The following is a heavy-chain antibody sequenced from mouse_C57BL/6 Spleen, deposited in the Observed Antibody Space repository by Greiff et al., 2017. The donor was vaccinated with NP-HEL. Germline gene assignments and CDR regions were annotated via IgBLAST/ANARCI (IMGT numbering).Heavy chain of an antibody. J-gene: IGHJ4*01. Sequence: EVKLVESGGGLVQPKGSLKLSCAASGFSFNTYAMNWVRQAPGKGLEWVARIRSKSNNYATYYADSVKDRFTISRDDSESMLYLQMNNLKTEDTAMYYCVRLGRGYAMDYWGQGTSVTVSS. CDR3: VRLGRGYAMDY. V-gene: IGHV10-1*01. CDR1: GFSFNTYA. CDR2: IRSKSNNYAT. D-gene: IGHD4-1*01.